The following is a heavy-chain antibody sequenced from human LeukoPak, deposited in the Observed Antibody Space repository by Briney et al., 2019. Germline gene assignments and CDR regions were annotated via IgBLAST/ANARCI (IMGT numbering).Heavy chain of an antibody. CDR1: GYSFSTYW. CDR3: ARAGSGSSSYGLDV. Sequence: GESLKISCQASGYSFSTYWVAWIRQAPGRGLEWLGVIYPSASDIKYSPSLEGLVTMSADKSITTAYLQWGSLRASDSAIYYCARAGSGSSSYGLDVWGKGTPVTVSS. J-gene: IGHJ6*04. CDR2: IYPSASDI. D-gene: IGHD3-10*01. V-gene: IGHV5-51*01.